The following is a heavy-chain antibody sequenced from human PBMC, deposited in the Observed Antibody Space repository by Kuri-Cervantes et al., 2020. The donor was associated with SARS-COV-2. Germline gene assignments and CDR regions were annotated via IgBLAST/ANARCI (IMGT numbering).Heavy chain of an antibody. V-gene: IGHV4-38-2*02. Sequence: SETLSLTCTVSGYSISSGYYWGWIRQPPGKGLEWIGSIYHSGSTYYNPSLKSRVTISVDTSKNQFSLKLSSVTAADTAVYYCARDLYYYDSSGYEYYYYYYMDVWGKGTTVTDSS. CDR2: IYHSGST. CDR1: GYSISSGYY. D-gene: IGHD3-22*01. J-gene: IGHJ6*03. CDR3: ARDLYYYDSSGYEYYYYYYMDV.